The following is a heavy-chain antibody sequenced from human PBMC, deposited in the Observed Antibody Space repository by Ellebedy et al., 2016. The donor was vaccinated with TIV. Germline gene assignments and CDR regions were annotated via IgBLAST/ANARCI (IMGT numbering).Heavy chain of an antibody. J-gene: IGHJ6*02. CDR1: GYSFTSYW. CDR3: ARHSVGYCSGGSCYSYGMDV. V-gene: IGHV5-51*01. D-gene: IGHD2-15*01. Sequence: PGGSLRLSCKGSGYSFTSYWIGWVRQMPGKGLEWMGIIYPGDSDTRYSPSFQGQVTIPADKSISPAYLQWSSLKASDTAMYYGARHSVGYCSGGSCYSYGMDVWGQGTTVTVSS. CDR2: IYPGDSDT.